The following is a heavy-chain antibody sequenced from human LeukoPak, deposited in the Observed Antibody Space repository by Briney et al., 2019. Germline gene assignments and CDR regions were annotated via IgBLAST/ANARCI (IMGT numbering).Heavy chain of an antibody. V-gene: IGHV1-18*01. CDR1: GYTFTSYG. J-gene: IGHJ4*02. D-gene: IGHD3-9*01. Sequence: ASVKVSCKASGYTFTSYGISWVRQAPGQGLEWMGWISAYNGNTNYAQKLQGRVTMTRDMSTSTVYMELSSLRSEDTAVYYCARDPSDILTGLDYWGQGTLVTVSS. CDR2: ISAYNGNT. CDR3: ARDPSDILTGLDY.